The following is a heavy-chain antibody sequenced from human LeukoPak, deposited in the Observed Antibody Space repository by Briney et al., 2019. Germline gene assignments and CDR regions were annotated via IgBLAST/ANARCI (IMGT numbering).Heavy chain of an antibody. D-gene: IGHD3-22*01. J-gene: IGHJ5*02. CDR3: AKDNEYYDSSGYYIRGNWFDP. Sequence: PGGSLRLSCAASGFTFHDYAMHWVRQAPGKGLEWVSLISGDGTTTYYADSVKGRFTIHRDNSKNSLYLQMNSPRTEDTALYYCAKDNEYYDSSGYYIRGNWFDPWGQGTLVTVSS. V-gene: IGHV3-43*02. CDR2: ISGDGTTT. CDR1: GFTFHDYA.